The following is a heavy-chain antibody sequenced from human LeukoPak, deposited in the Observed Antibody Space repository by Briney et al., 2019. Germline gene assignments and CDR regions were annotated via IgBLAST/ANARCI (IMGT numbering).Heavy chain of an antibody. CDR1: GYTFTAYY. CDR2: INPNSGVT. Sequence: ASVKVSCAASGYTFTAYYIYWVRQAPGQGLEWMGWINPNSGVTNYAQSFQGRVTMTRDTSISATYMELSRLRSDDTAVYYCARDQGDYYFDYWGQGTLVTVSS. J-gene: IGHJ4*02. V-gene: IGHV1-2*02. CDR3: ARDQGDYYFDY. D-gene: IGHD2-21*02.